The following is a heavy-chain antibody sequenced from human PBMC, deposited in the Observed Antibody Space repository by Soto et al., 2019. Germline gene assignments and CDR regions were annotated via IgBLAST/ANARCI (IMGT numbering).Heavy chain of an antibody. CDR1: GGSISSYY. V-gene: IGHV4-59*08. CDR2: IYYSGST. D-gene: IGHD3-10*01. CDR3: ARPWGSGSYYPGWFDP. Sequence: SETLSLTCTVSGGSISSYYWSWIRQPPGKGLEWIVYIYYSGSTNYNPSLKSRVTISVDTSKNQFSLKLSSVTAADTAVYYCARPWGSGSYYPGWFDPWGQGTRVTAPQ. J-gene: IGHJ5*02.